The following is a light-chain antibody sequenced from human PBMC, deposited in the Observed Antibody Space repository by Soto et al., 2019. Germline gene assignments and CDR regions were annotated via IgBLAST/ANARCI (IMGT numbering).Light chain of an antibody. CDR2: KAS. J-gene: IGKJ2*01. CDR1: QSISSW. V-gene: IGKV1-5*03. Sequence: DIQMTQSPSTLSASVGDRVTITCRASQSISSWLAWYQQKPGKAPKLLLYKASSLESVVPSRFSGSGSGTEFTLTISSLQPDDFATYYCQQYNSYSYTFGQGTKLEIK. CDR3: QQYNSYSYT.